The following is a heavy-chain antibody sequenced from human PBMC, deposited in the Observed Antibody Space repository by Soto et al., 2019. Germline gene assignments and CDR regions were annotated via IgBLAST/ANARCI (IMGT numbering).Heavy chain of an antibody. J-gene: IGHJ4*02. CDR3: ARGYSGYDHAY. D-gene: IGHD5-12*01. Sequence: ETLSLTCTVSGGSISSYYWSWIRQPPGKGLEWIGYIYYSGSTNYNPSLKSRVTISVDTSKNQFSLKLSSVTAADTAVYYCARGYSGYDHAYWGQGTLVTVSS. CDR2: IYYSGST. V-gene: IGHV4-59*01. CDR1: GGSISSYY.